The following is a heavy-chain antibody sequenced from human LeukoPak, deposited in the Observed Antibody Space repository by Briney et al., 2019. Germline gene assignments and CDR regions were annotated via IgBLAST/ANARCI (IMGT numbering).Heavy chain of an antibody. CDR1: GSTFSSYG. J-gene: IGHJ4*02. D-gene: IGHD6-13*01. V-gene: IGHV3-33*01. Sequence: AGGSLRLSCAASGSTFSSYGMHWVRQAPGKGLEWVAVIWYDGSNKYYADSVKGRFTISRDNSKNTLYLQMNSLRAEDTAVYYCARDAVYSSSWQYYWGQGTLVTVSS. CDR3: ARDAVYSSSWQYY. CDR2: IWYDGSNK.